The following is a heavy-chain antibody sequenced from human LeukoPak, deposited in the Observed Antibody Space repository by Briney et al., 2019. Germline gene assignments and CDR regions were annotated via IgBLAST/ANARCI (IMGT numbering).Heavy chain of an antibody. CDR2: IHSSGGI. V-gene: IGHV4-4*07. J-gene: IGHJ3*01. Sequence: SESLCLSCAVSGGSISSNYWNWIRQAAGKGLEWIGRIHSSGGINYNPSLKSGVTMSVNTSKNQFSLNVSSVTAADRAVYYCARAIAFDLWGQGTMVTVSS. CDR3: ARAIAFDL. CDR1: GGSISSNY.